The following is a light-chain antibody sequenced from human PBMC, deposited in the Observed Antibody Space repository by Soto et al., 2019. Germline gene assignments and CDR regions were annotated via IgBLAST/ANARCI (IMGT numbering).Light chain of an antibody. CDR1: QSDSNNY. CDR3: QQYGSSGT. V-gene: IGKV3-20*01. Sequence: EIVLTQSPGTLSLSPGERATLSCRASQSDSNNYLAWYQQKPGQAPRLLIYGASNRATGIPDRFSGSGSGTDFTLTISRLEPEDFAVYHCQQYGSSGTFGQGTKVEIK. CDR2: GAS. J-gene: IGKJ1*01.